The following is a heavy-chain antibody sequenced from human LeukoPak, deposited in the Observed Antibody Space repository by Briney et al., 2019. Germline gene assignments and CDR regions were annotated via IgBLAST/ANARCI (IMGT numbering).Heavy chain of an antibody. CDR3: ARLQQDRGSTWYAEYYYYIDV. Sequence: SETLSLTCAVSGCSISSDYYWGWIRQPPGKGLEWIGSSHQSASTYYNPSLKSRVTISVDTSKNQFSLKVSSVTAADTAVYYCARLQQDRGSTWYAEYYYYIDVWGKGTTVTVSS. J-gene: IGHJ6*03. D-gene: IGHD6-13*01. V-gene: IGHV4-38-2*01. CDR1: GCSISSDYY. CDR2: SHQSAST.